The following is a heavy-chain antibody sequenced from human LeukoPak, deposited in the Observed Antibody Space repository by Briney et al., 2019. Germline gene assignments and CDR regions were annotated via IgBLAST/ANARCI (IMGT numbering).Heavy chain of an antibody. CDR2: VSGDGSST. V-gene: IGHV3-74*03. D-gene: IGHD3-16*01. J-gene: IGHJ4*02. Sequence: GGSLRLSCVASGFTFSTFWMHWVRQVPGKGLLWVSRVSGDGSSTKYADSLKGRFTISRDNAKNTLYLQMNSLRAEDTAVYYCAKGGTYRDYFDYWGQGTLVTVSS. CDR1: GFTFSTFW. CDR3: AKGGTYRDYFDY.